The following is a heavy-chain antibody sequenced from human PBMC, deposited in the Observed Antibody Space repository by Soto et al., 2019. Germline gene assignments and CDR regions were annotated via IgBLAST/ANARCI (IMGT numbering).Heavy chain of an antibody. J-gene: IGHJ4*02. V-gene: IGHV3-30*18. CDR2: ISNDGNNK. CDR1: GFTFSIND. D-gene: IGHD1-7*01. CDR3: AKDHQTYNWDYLFDS. Sequence: GGSLRLSCAASGFTFSINDMHGVRQAPGRGLEWVAFISNDGNNKYYADSVKGRFTLSRDNSKNMVYLQMDSLRVEDTAVYYCAKDHQTYNWDYLFDSWGPGTLVTVSS.